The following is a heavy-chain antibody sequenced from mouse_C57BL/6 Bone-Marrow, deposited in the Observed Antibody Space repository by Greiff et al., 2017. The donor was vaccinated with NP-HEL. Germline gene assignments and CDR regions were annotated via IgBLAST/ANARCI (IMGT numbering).Heavy chain of an antibody. Sequence: QVQLKQPGAELVKPGASVKMSCKASGYTFTSYWITWVKQRPGQGLEWIGDIYPGSGSTNYNEKFKSKATLAVDTSSSTAYMQLSSLTSEDSAVYNCAREGYAMDDWGQGTSVTVSS. CDR2: IYPGSGST. V-gene: IGHV1-55*01. CDR1: GYTFTSYW. CDR3: AREGYAMDD. J-gene: IGHJ4*01.